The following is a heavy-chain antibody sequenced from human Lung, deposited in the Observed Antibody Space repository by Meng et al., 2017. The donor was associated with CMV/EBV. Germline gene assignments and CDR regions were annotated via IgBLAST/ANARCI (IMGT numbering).Heavy chain of an antibody. V-gene: IGHV3-7*01. D-gene: IGHD3-10*02. CDR1: GFTFSRYW. CDR3: ARDPAVLYYYYYVMEV. J-gene: IGHJ6*02. CDR2: IRQDGTEK. Sequence: GGSLRLXXAASGFTFSRYWMSWVRQAPGKGLEWVANIRQDGTEKHYVGSVKGRFTVSRDNAKNSLYLQMNSLRAEDSAVYYCARDPAVLYYYYYVMEVWGRRXTVTVSS.